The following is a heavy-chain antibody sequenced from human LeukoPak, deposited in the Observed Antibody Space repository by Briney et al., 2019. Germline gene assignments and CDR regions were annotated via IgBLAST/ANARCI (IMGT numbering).Heavy chain of an antibody. J-gene: IGHJ4*02. CDR1: GYTFTSYG. Sequence: GASVKVSCKASGYTFTSYGISWVRQAPGQGLEWMGWINPNSGGTNYAQKFQGRVTMTRDTSISTAYMELSRLRSDDTAVYYCARGWTIPDYWGQGTLVTVSS. D-gene: IGHD2-21*01. V-gene: IGHV1-2*02. CDR2: INPNSGGT. CDR3: ARGWTIPDY.